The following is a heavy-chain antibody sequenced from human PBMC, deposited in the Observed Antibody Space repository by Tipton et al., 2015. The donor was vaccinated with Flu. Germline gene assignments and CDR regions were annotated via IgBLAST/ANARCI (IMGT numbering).Heavy chain of an antibody. CDR3: AKVRYYYDTSGSSDY. D-gene: IGHD3-22*01. J-gene: IGHJ4*02. V-gene: IGHV3-30*02. Sequence: SLRLSCAASGFTFSSYGMHWVRQAPGKGLEWVAFIRYDGSDKYNADSVKGRFTVSRDNSKNTLYLQMSSLRVEDTAVYYCAKVRYYYDTSGSSDYWGQGTLVTVSS. CDR1: GFTFSSYG. CDR2: IRYDGSDK.